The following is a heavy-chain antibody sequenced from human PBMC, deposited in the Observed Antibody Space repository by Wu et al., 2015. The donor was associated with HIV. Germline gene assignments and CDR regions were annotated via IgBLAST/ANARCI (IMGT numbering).Heavy chain of an antibody. J-gene: IGHJ5*02. CDR1: RDTFKRFA. CDR2: ITPILGST. V-gene: IGHV1-69*11. D-gene: IGHD3-9*01. Sequence: QVQLVQSGAEIKKPGSSVKVSCKASRDTFKRFAITWVRQAPGQGLECMGKITPILGSTVYTQKFQDRVTITADESTSTSYMELSSLTSEDTAVYYCARGLRDILTGSYSAFQSWGQGTQVTVSS. CDR3: ARGLRDILTGSYSAFQS.